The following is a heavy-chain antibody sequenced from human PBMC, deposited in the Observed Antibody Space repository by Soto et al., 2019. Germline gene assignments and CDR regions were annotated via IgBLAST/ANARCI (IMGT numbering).Heavy chain of an antibody. D-gene: IGHD1-26*01. V-gene: IGHV1-69*01. CDR2: IIPIFGTA. CDR1: GGTFSSYA. Sequence: QVQLVQSGAEVKKPGSSVKVSCKASGGTFSSYAISWVRQAPGQGLEWMGGIIPIFGTANYAQKFQGRVTITADESTSTAYMELSSLRSEDTAVYYCARDPPIVGAAQDDAFDIWGQGTMVTVSS. J-gene: IGHJ3*02. CDR3: ARDPPIVGAAQDDAFDI.